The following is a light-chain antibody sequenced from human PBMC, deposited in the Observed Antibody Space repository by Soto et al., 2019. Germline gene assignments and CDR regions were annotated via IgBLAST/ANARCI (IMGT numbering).Light chain of an antibody. V-gene: IGKV3-20*01. J-gene: IGKJ1*01. CDR1: QSVSSSY. CDR3: QQYSSSPRT. Sequence: EIVLTQSPGTLSLSPGEIATLSCRASQSVSSSYLAWYEQKPGLAPRLLIYGASSRATGIPDRFSGSGSGKDFALTISRLEAEDFAVYFCQQYSSSPRTFGQGTKGQIK. CDR2: GAS.